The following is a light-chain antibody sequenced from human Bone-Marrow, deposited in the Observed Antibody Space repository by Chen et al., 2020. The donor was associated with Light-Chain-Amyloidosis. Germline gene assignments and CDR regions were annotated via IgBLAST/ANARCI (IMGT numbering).Light chain of an antibody. J-gene: IGLJ2*01. Sequence: SYELTHPPPVPVLPCLTPSIICPGDDLPTKYAYWYLQKPSQAPVLVVHRDTEKPSWITERFSGDSSGTTVTLTISGMQAEDEDDYHCQSADNSGSNEVIFGGGTKLTVL. CDR3: QSADNSGSNEVI. CDR2: RDT. V-gene: IGLV3-25*03. CDR1: DLPTKY.